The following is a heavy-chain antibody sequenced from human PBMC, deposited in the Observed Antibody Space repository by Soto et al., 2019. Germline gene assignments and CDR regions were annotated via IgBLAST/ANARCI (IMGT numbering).Heavy chain of an antibody. CDR2: IRPDGRTT. CDR1: GCIFSHYW. Sequence: GGSVILSCAASGCIFSHYWMHCVRQATGKGLVWVSRIRPDGRTTTYADSVKGRFTISRDNAKSTLYLQMNSLTVEDGAVYYCADSWLPTSYWGPGTLVTVS. J-gene: IGHJ4*02. CDR3: ADSWLPTSY. D-gene: IGHD3-10*01. V-gene: IGHV3-74*01.